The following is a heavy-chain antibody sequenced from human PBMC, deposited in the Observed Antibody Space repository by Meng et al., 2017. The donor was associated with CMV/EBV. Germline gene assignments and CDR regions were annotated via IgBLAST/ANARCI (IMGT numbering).Heavy chain of an antibody. V-gene: IGHV4-30-4*08. Sequence: QGPPHESGTGLVTPSQNLSLTCPVSGGSISSGDYYWSWIRQPPGKGLEWIGYIYYSGSTYYNPSLKSRVTISVDTSKNQFSLKLSSVTAADTAVYYCARVMVRGVISAFDIWGQGTMVTVSS. D-gene: IGHD3-10*01. J-gene: IGHJ3*02. CDR3: ARVMVRGVISAFDI. CDR2: IYYSGST. CDR1: GGSISSGDYY.